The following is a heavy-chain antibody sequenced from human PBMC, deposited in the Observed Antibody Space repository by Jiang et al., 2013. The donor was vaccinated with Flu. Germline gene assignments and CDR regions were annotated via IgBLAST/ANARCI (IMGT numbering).Heavy chain of an antibody. D-gene: IGHD2-15*01. J-gene: IGHJ5*02. Sequence: LLKPSETLSLTCAVYGGSFSGYYWSWIRQPPGKGLEWIGEINHSGSTNYNPSLKSRVTISVDTSKNQFSLKLSSVTAADTAVYYCARGWAHCSGGSCYPNYYDSSGPWGQGTLVTVSS. CDR2: INHSGST. V-gene: IGHV4-34*01. CDR1: GGSFSGYY. CDR3: ARGWAHCSGGSCYPNYYDSSGP.